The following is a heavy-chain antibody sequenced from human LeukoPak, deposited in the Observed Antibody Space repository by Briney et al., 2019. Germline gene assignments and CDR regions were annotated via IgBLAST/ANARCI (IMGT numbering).Heavy chain of an antibody. V-gene: IGHV1-2*02. J-gene: IGHJ5*02. CDR2: MNPHSGAS. D-gene: IGHD4/OR15-4a*01. Sequence: GASVKVSCRASGYIFTDFFMHWIRHAPGEGLEWLGWMNPHSGASNYARKFQGRVTMTRDTSISAAFLDLTSLTFDDTAIYYCARSRTRMTMREFAPWGQGTLVTVSS. CDR1: GYIFTDFF. CDR3: ARSRTRMTMREFAP.